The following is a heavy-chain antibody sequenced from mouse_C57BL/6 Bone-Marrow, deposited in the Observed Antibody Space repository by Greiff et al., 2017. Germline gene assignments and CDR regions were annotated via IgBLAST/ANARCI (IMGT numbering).Heavy chain of an antibody. CDR1: GYAFSSYW. CDR2: IYPGDGDT. Sequence: QVQLQQSGAELVKPGASVKISCKASGYAFSSYWMNWVKQRPGKGLEWIGQIYPGDGDTNYNGKFKGKATLTADTSSSTAYIQLSSLTSEDSAVYYCAGSGELEWLHHDYIDYWGQGTSVTVSS. CDR3: AGSGELEWLHHDYIDY. D-gene: IGHD2-2*01. V-gene: IGHV1-80*01. J-gene: IGHJ4*01.